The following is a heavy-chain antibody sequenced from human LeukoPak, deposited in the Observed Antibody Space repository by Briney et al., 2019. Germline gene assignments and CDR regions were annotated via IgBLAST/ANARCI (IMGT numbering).Heavy chain of an antibody. J-gene: IGHJ4*02. CDR1: GGSISTSNYY. V-gene: IGHV3-11*01. Sequence: LSLTCTVSGGSISTSNYYWGWIRQPPGKGLEWVSYISSSRNIIYYADSVKGRFTISRDNAKNSLYLQMNSLRAEDTAVYYCARIRDGYNPDYWGQGTLVTVSS. CDR2: ISSSRNII. D-gene: IGHD5-24*01. CDR3: ARIRDGYNPDY.